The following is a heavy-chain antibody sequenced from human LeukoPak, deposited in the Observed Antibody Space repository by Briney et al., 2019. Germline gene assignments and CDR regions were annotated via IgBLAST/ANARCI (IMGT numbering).Heavy chain of an antibody. CDR1: VYTFSTYG. Sequence: ASVKVSCKASVYTFSTYGISWVRQAPGQGPEWMGWINTDTGSTYYAQKFQGRVTLTRDTSTSTAYMELRSLTSDDTAIYYCARKILVVHSYNYWGQGTLVTVSS. CDR2: INTDTGST. V-gene: IGHV1-18*01. J-gene: IGHJ4*02. D-gene: IGHD2-8*02. CDR3: ARKILVVHSYNY.